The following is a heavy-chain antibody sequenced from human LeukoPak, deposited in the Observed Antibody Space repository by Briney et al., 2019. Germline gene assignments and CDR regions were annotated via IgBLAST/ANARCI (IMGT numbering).Heavy chain of an antibody. CDR2: ISYDGSNK. Sequence: RSLRLSCAASGFTFSSYGMHWVRQAPGKGLEWVAVISYDGSNKYYADSVKGRFTISRDNSKNTLYLQMNSLRAEDTAVYYCAKDFRRMVRGVITYFDYWGQGTLVTVSS. J-gene: IGHJ4*02. D-gene: IGHD3-10*01. CDR3: AKDFRRMVRGVITYFDY. V-gene: IGHV3-30*18. CDR1: GFTFSSYG.